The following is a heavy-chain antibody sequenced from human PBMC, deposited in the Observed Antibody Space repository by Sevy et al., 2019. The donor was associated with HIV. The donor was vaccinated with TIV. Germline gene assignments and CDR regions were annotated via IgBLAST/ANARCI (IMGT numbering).Heavy chain of an antibody. V-gene: IGHV3-23*01. Sequence: GGSLRLSCAASGFTFSSYAMSWVRQAPGKGLEWVSAISGSGGSTYYADSVKGRFTISRDNSKNTLYLQMNSLRAEDTALYYCAKDPIKTHGDPYYYYYYMDVWGKGTTVTVSS. CDR1: GFTFSSYA. D-gene: IGHD4-17*01. CDR3: AKDPIKTHGDPYYYYYYMDV. CDR2: ISGSGGST. J-gene: IGHJ6*03.